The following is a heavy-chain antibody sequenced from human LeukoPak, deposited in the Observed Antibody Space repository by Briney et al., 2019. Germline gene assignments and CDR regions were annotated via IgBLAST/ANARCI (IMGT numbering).Heavy chain of an antibody. Sequence: SETLSLTCTVSGGSMSGYFWSWIRQPPGKGLEWIGYIYYSGSTNYNPSLKSRVTISVDTSKNQFSLKLSSVTAADTAVYYCARHMYSSSWYSDYWGQGTLVTVSS. J-gene: IGHJ4*02. V-gene: IGHV4-59*08. CDR3: ARHMYSSSWYSDY. CDR1: GGSMSGYF. D-gene: IGHD6-13*01. CDR2: IYYSGST.